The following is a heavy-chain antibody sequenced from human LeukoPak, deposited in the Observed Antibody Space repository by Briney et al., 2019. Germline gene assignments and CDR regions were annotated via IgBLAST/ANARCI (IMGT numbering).Heavy chain of an antibody. CDR1: GGSISSGDYY. CDR3: PTTPLPCSDY. J-gene: IGHJ4*02. CDR2: IYYSGST. V-gene: IGHV4-30-4*01. Sequence: SETLSLTCTVSGGSISSGDYYWSWIRQPPGKGLEWIGYIYYSGSTYYNPSLKSRVTISVDTSKNQFSLKLSSVTAADTAVYYCPTTPLPCSDYGGQGTLVTVPS. D-gene: IGHD2-15*01.